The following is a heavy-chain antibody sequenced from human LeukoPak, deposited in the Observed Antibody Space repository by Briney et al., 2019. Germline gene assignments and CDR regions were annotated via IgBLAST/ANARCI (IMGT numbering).Heavy chain of an antibody. CDR3: ARSGGIRGHYFDY. CDR2: IHYSGST. CDR1: GGSISSSSYY. J-gene: IGHJ4*02. Sequence: PSETLSLTCTVSGGSISSSSYYWGWIRQPPGKGLEWIAYIHYSGSTYYNPSLKSRVTISVDTSKNQFSLKLSSVTAADTAVYHCARSGGIRGHYFDYWGQGTLVTVSS. V-gene: IGHV4-30-4*08. D-gene: IGHD3-10*01.